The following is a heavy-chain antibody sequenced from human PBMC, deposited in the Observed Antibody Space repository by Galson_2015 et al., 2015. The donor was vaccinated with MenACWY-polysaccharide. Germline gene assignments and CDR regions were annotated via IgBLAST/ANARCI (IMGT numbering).Heavy chain of an antibody. CDR2: IKQGGSEK. CDR3: ARDQHDFWVSGMDV. V-gene: IGHV3-7*01. D-gene: IGHD3-3*01. J-gene: IGHJ6*02. CDR1: GFTFSSYW. Sequence: SLRLSCAASGFTFSSYWMSWVRQAPGKGLEWVANIKQGGSEKYYVDSVKGRFTISRDNAKNSLYLQMNSLRAEDTAVYYCARDQHDFWVSGMDVWGQGTTVTVSS.